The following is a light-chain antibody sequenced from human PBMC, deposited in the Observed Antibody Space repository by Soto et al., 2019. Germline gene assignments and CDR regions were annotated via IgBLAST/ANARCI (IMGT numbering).Light chain of an antibody. CDR2: EVN. Sequence: QSALTQPPSASGSPGQSVTISCTGTSSDVGGYNCVSWYQQHPGKVPKLMISEVNKRPSGVPDRFSGSKSGNTASLTVSGLQAEDEADYYCSSCADNNIHVFGTGTKLTVL. CDR3: SSCADNNIHV. J-gene: IGLJ1*01. V-gene: IGLV2-8*01. CDR1: SSDVGGYNC.